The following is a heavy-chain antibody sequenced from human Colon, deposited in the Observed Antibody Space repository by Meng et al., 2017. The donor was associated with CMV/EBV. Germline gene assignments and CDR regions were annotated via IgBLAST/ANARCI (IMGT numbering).Heavy chain of an antibody. CDR2: IINSGGQT. J-gene: IGHJ4*02. Sequence: YARGWVRRAPGKGLEWVSAIINSGGQTYYADSVKGRFTISRDKSKNTVYLQMNSLRVEDTALYYCAKDGRSYDGSTHVYYFDSWGQGTLVTVSS. CDR3: AKDGRSYDGSTHVYYFDS. CDR1: YA. D-gene: IGHD3-22*01. V-gene: IGHV3-23*01.